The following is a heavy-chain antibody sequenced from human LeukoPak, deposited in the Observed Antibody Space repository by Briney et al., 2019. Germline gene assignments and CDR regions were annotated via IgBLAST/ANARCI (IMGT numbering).Heavy chain of an antibody. V-gene: IGHV4-59*01. D-gene: IGHD3-22*01. CDR2: IYYSGST. Sequence: SETLSLTCTVSGGSISSYYWSWIRQPPGKGLEWIGNIYYSGSTNYNPSLKSRVTISVDTSKNQFSLKLSSVTAAVTAVYYCTRGSIAYYYMDVWGKGTTVTISS. J-gene: IGHJ6*03. CDR3: TRGSIAYYYMDV. CDR1: GGSISSYY.